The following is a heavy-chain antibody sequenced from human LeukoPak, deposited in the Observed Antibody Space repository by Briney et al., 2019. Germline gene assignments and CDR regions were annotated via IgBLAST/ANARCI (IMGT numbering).Heavy chain of an antibody. V-gene: IGHV4-59*01. J-gene: IGHJ6*02. CDR1: GASISSYY. D-gene: IGHD2-2*01. CDR3: ASGPAAVYYYGMDV. CDR2: IYYSGST. Sequence: PSETLSLTCTVSGASISSYYWSWIRQPPGKGLEWIGYIYYSGSTNYNPSLKSRVTISVDTSKNQFSLKLSSVTAADTAVYYCASGPAAVYYYGMDVWGQGTTVTVSS.